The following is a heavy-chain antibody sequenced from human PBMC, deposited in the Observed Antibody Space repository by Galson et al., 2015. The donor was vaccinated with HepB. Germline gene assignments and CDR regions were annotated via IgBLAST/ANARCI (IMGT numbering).Heavy chain of an antibody. Sequence: SLRLSCAASGFTFSTNGMHWVRQAPGKGLEWVAFIHYDGSNIYYADSMKGRFTISRDKSKNTLYLQMNSLRVEDTAVYYCANHYSDYFDYWGQGTLVTVSS. CDR1: GFTFSTNG. J-gene: IGHJ4*02. CDR3: ANHYSDYFDY. V-gene: IGHV3-30*02. CDR2: IHYDGSNI. D-gene: IGHD3-10*01.